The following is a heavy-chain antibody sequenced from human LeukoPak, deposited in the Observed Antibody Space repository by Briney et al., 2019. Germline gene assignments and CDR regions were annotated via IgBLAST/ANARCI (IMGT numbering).Heavy chain of an antibody. CDR2: ISYDGSNK. V-gene: IGHV3-30-3*01. Sequence: PGGSLRLSCAASGFTFSSYAMHWVRQAPGKGLEWVAVISYDGSNKYYADSVKGRFTISRDNSKNTLYLQMNSLRAEDTAVYYCARDELDYSSSWYADYWGQGTLVTVSS. D-gene: IGHD6-13*01. CDR1: GFTFSSYA. J-gene: IGHJ4*02. CDR3: ARDELDYSSSWYADY.